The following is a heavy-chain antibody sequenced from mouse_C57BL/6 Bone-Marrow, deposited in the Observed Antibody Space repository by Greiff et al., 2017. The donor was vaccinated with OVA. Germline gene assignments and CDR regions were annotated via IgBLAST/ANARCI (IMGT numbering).Heavy chain of an antibody. CDR3: ARVYRYYYGSSRAWFAY. CDR2: ISYDGSN. J-gene: IGHJ3*01. Sequence: EVKVEESGPGLVKPSQSLSLTCSVTGYSITSGYYWNWIRQFPGNKLEWMGYISYDGSNNYNPSLKNRISITRDTSKNQFFLKLNSVTTEDTATYYCARVYRYYYGSSRAWFAYWGQGTLVTVSA. D-gene: IGHD1-1*01. V-gene: IGHV3-6*01. CDR1: GYSITSGYY.